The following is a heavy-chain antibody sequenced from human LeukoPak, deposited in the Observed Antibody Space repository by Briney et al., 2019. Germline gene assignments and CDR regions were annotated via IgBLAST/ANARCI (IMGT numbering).Heavy chain of an antibody. CDR3: ARNVNAFDI. CDR1: GFTFNCYW. CDR2: TNQHGTQN. V-gene: IGHV3-7*01. Sequence: GGSLRLSCTASGFTFNCYWMTWPPQAPGKGLEWVANTNQHGTQNYYVDSVKGRFTISRGNPENSLYLQMSSLRDEGTAVYYCARNVNAFDIWGRGTMVTVSS. J-gene: IGHJ3*02.